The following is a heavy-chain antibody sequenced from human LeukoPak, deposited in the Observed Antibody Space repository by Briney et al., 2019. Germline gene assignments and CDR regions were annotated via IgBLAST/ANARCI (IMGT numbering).Heavy chain of an antibody. J-gene: IGHJ3*02. CDR3: ASVHSVTMIVVPDGDAFDI. CDR2: IYSGGST. D-gene: IGHD3-22*01. CDR1: GFTVSSNY. V-gene: IGHV3-66*01. Sequence: GGSLRLSCAASGFTVSSNYMSWVRQAPGKGLEWVSVIYSGGSTYYADSVKGRFTISRDNSKNTLYLQMNSLRAEDTAVYYCASVHSVTMIVVPDGDAFDIWGQGTMVTVSS.